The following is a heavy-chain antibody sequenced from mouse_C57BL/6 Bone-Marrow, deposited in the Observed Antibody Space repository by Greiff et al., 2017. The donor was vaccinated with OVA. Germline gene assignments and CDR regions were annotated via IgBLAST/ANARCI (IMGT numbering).Heavy chain of an antibody. V-gene: IGHV1-19*01. J-gene: IGHJ3*01. Sequence: VQLQQSGPVLVKPGASVKMSCKASGYTFTDYYMNWVKQSHGKSLEWIGVINPYNGGTSYNQKFKGKATLTVDKSSSTAYMELNSLTSEDSAVYYCAREEGQLRPWFAYWGQGTLVTVSA. CDR3: AREEGQLRPWFAY. D-gene: IGHD3-2*02. CDR1: GYTFTDYY. CDR2: INPYNGGT.